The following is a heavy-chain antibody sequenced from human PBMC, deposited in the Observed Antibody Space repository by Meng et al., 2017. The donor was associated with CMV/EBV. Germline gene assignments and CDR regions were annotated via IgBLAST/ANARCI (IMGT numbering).Heavy chain of an antibody. D-gene: IGHD5-24*01. J-gene: IGHJ4*02. CDR3: ARWPAEY. CDR2: IYWDDDK. CDR1: GFSLSTTGVG. V-gene: IGHV2-5*02. Sequence: QIPLKEAGPTLVEPTPTLTLTCHFSGFSLSTTGVGVGWIRQSPGKAQEWLAVIYWDDDKRYSPSLKSRLTITKDTSKNQVILTVTNMDPVDTATYYCARWPAEYWGQGTLVTVSS.